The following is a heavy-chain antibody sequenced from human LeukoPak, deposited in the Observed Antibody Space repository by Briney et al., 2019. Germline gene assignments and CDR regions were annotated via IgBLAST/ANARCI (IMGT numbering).Heavy chain of an antibody. J-gene: IGHJ3*02. CDR1: GFTFGSYS. V-gene: IGHV3-48*02. CDR3: ARKALSAFHI. Sequence: GGSLTLSCAASGFTFGSYSMNWVRQAPGKGLEWVAYISSSSSTIYYADSVKGRFTISRDNAKNSLYLQMNSLRDEDTAVYYCARKALSAFHIWGQGAMVTVSS. CDR2: ISSSSSTI.